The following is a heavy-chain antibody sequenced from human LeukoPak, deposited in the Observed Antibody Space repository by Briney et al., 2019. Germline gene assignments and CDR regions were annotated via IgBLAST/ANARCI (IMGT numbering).Heavy chain of an antibody. V-gene: IGHV1-18*01. Sequence: ASVKVSCKASGYTFTNYGISWVRQASGQGLEWMGWISTYNDNTNYAQKVQGRVTMTTDTSTSTAYMELRSLRSDDTAVYYCTRERTILTGYYRLREDYFDYWGQGTLVTVSS. D-gene: IGHD3-9*01. CDR3: TRERTILTGYYRLREDYFDY. J-gene: IGHJ4*02. CDR2: ISTYNDNT. CDR1: GYTFTNYG.